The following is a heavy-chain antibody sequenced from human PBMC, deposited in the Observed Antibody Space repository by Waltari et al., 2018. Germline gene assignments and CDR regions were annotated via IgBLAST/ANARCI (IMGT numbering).Heavy chain of an antibody. CDR1: GGSISSSSYY. V-gene: IGHV4-39*07. Sequence: QLQLQESGPGLVKHSETLSLTCTVSGGSISSSSYYWGRLRQPPGKGLEWIGSVYYSGSTYYNPSLKSRVTISVDTSKNQFSLKLSSVTAADTAVYYCARVPMTTVRRYFDLWGRGTLVTVSS. CDR3: ARVPMTTVRRYFDL. J-gene: IGHJ2*01. CDR2: VYYSGST. D-gene: IGHD4-17*01.